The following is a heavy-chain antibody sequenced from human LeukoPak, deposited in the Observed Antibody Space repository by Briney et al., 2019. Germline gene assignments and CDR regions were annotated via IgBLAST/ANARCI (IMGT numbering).Heavy chain of an antibody. CDR2: INDRGST. CDR3: ARDVGGGPFFDY. V-gene: IGHV4-59*11. J-gene: IGHJ4*02. D-gene: IGHD2-15*01. CDR1: GGSISGLY. Sequence: SETLSLTCTVSGGSISGLYWGWIRQPPGKGLEGIGYINDRGSTDYNPSLKSRVTISLDTSKNQFSLKLSSVTAADTAVYYCARDVGGGPFFDYWGQGTLVTVCS.